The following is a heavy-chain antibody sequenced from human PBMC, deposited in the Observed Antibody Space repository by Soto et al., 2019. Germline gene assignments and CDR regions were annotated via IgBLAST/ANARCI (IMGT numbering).Heavy chain of an antibody. CDR1: GFILSDCA. V-gene: IGHV3-48*01. Sequence: EVQLVESGGGLVQPGGSLRLSCATSGFILSDCAMNWVRQAPGKGLEWVSYISSSSSVIDYADSVKGRFTVSRDNARNSLYLQMNSLRAEDTAVHYCARDLSWGSNWYYYMDVWGKGTTVTVSS. CDR3: ARDLSWGSNWYYYMDV. D-gene: IGHD7-27*01. J-gene: IGHJ6*03. CDR2: ISSSSSVI.